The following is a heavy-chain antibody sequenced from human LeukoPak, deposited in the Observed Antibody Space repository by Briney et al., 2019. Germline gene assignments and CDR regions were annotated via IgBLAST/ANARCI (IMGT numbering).Heavy chain of an antibody. V-gene: IGHV4-39*07. Sequence: SETLSLTCTVSGGSISSSSYYWGWIRQPPGKGLEWIGEINHSGSTNYNPSLKSRVTISVDTSKNQFSLKLSSVTAADTAVYYCAREGVVVVAASGLFDYWGQGTLVTVSS. J-gene: IGHJ4*02. CDR1: GGSISSSSYY. CDR2: INHSGST. CDR3: AREGVVVVAASGLFDY. D-gene: IGHD2-15*01.